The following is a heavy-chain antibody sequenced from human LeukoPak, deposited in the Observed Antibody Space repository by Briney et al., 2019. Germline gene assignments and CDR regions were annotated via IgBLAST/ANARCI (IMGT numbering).Heavy chain of an antibody. CDR1: EFIFRSYW. Sequence: PGGSLRLSCAASEFIFRSYWMSWVRQAPGKGLEWVANINPDGSEEYYVDSVKGRFTISRDNAKNSLYLHMSSLRVEDTAVYYCARDGYKGFDYWGQGTLVTVSS. CDR2: INPDGSEE. D-gene: IGHD1-1*01. CDR3: ARDGYKGFDY. V-gene: IGHV3-7*01. J-gene: IGHJ4*02.